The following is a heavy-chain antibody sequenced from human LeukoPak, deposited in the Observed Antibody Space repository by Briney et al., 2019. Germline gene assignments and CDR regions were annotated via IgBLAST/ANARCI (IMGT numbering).Heavy chain of an antibody. CDR3: AKNVWDGAYFDF. J-gene: IGHJ4*02. V-gene: IGHV3-30*02. CDR2: IRYDGTNQ. Sequence: GGSLRLSCAASGFIFSTYGMHWVRQSPGKGLEWVAFIRYDGTNQYYVDSVKGRFTISRDNAKNTVYLQMISLRPEDTGVYYCAKNVWDGAYFDFWGQGILVAVSP. CDR1: GFIFSTYG. D-gene: IGHD3-16*01.